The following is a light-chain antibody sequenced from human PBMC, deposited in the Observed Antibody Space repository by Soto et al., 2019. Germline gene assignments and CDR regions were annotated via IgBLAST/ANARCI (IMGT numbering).Light chain of an antibody. CDR2: EGS. V-gene: IGLV2-23*01. CDR1: SSDVGSYNL. CDR3: CSYAGSID. Sequence: QSVLTQPASVSGSPGQSITISCTGTSSDVGSYNLVSWYQQHPGKAPKLMIYEGSKRPSGVSNRFSGSKSGNTASLTISGLQAEDEADYYCCSYAGSIDFGTGTKATVL. J-gene: IGLJ1*01.